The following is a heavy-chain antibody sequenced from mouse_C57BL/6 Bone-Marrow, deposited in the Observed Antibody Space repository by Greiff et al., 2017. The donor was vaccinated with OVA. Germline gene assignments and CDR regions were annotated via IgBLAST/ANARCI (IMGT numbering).Heavy chain of an antibody. CDR2: IYPGSGNT. D-gene: IGHD2-3*01. J-gene: IGHJ4*01. CDR3: ARGWFDDALAY. CDR1: GYTFTDYE. Sequence: QVQLQQSGAELVRPGASVTLSCKASGYTFTDYEINWVKQRPGHGLEWIARIYPGSGNTYYNEKFKGKAILTAEKSSSTAYMQLSSLTSEDSAVYFCARGWFDDALAYWGQGTSVTVSS. V-gene: IGHV1-76*01.